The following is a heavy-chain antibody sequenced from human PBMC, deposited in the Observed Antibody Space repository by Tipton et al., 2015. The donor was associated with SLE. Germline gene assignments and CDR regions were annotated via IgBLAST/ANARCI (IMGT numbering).Heavy chain of an antibody. D-gene: IGHD4-17*01. CDR2: IYSGGST. V-gene: IGHV3-53*05. CDR3: ARESTVTTSDY. CDR1: GFTVSSNY. Sequence: GSLRLSCAASGFTVSSNYMSWVRQAPGKGLEWVSVIYSGGSTYYADSVKGRFTISRDNSKNTLYLQMNSLRAEDTAVYYCARESTVTTSDYWGQGTLVTVPS. J-gene: IGHJ4*02.